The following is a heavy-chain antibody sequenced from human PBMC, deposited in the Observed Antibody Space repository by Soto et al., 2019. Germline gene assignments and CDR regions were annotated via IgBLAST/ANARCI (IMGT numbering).Heavy chain of an antibody. Sequence: EVQLVESGGGLVQPGGSLRLSCAASGFTFSTYWMYWVRQVPGKGLVWVSRTDTDGRDTSYADSVKGRFTSSRDNAKNTLYLQMNSLRAEDTAVYYCARDRGWSLFDYWGQGTLVTVSS. J-gene: IGHJ4*02. CDR3: ARDRGWSLFDY. V-gene: IGHV3-74*01. CDR1: GFTFSTYW. CDR2: TDTDGRDT. D-gene: IGHD6-19*01.